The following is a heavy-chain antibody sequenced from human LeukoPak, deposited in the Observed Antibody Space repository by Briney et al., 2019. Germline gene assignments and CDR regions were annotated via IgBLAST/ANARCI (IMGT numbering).Heavy chain of an antibody. V-gene: IGHV1-18*04. Sequence: ASVKVSCKASVYTFIDYYIHWVRQAPGQGLEWMGWISAYNGNTNYAQKFQGRVTMTTDTSTSTAYMELRSLRSDDTAVYYCARHKPYGSGSFDTFDIWGQGTMVTVSS. CDR3: ARHKPYGSGSFDTFDI. J-gene: IGHJ3*02. CDR2: ISAYNGNT. D-gene: IGHD3-10*01. CDR1: VYTFIDYY.